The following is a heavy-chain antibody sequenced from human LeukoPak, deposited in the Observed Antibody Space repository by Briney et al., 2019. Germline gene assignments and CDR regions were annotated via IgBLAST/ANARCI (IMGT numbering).Heavy chain of an antibody. CDR3: ARDYYGVDAFDI. D-gene: IGHD3-10*01. CDR2: IYYSGST. J-gene: IGHJ3*02. CDR1: GGSISSGDYY. Sequence: SQTLSLTCTVSGGSISSGDYYWSWIRQPPGRGLEWIGYIYYSGSTYYNPSLKSRVTISVDTSKNQFSLKLSSVTAADTAVYYCARDYYGVDAFDIWGQGTMVTVSS. V-gene: IGHV4-30-4*01.